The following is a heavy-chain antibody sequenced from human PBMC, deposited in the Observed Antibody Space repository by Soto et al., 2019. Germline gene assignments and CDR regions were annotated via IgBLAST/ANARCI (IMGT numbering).Heavy chain of an antibody. CDR3: ARETEYSSGWLVGWFDP. D-gene: IGHD6-19*01. Sequence: VQLVQSGAEVKKPGASVNVSCKASGYTYTSYAMHWVRQAPGQRLESMGWINAVNGNTKYSQKFQGRVTITGDTSPTTADMELSSLRYADTAVYYCARETEYSSGWLVGWFDPWSQGTLVIFSA. V-gene: IGHV1-3*01. CDR2: INAVNGNT. J-gene: IGHJ5*02. CDR1: GYTYTSYA.